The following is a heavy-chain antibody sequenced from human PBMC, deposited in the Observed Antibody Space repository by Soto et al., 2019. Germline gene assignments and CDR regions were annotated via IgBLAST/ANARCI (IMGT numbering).Heavy chain of an antibody. CDR1: GFAFSTYA. Sequence: GGSLRLSCAASGFAFSTYAMAWVRQAPGKGLEWVAVISYDGSTHYADSVKGRSTLSRDNSKHTLYLQMKSLRAEDTAVYYCAKFNYFDSATYYFRYLDYWGQGALVTVSS. J-gene: IGHJ4*02. V-gene: IGHV3-23*01. CDR3: AKFNYFDSATYYFRYLDY. CDR2: ISYDGST. D-gene: IGHD3-22*01.